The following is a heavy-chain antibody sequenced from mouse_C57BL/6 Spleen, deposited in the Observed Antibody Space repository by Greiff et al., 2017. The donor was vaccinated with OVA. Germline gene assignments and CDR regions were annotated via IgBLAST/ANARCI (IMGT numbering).Heavy chain of an antibody. V-gene: IGHV1-9*01. CDR1: GYTFTGYW. Sequence: VKLQQSGAELMKPGASVKLSCKATGYTFTGYWIEWVKQRPGHGLEWIGAILPGSGSTNYNEKFKGKATFTADTSSNTAYMQLSSLTTEDSAIYYCASFVLLRVFAYWGQGTLVTVAA. D-gene: IGHD1-1*01. CDR2: ILPGSGST. CDR3: ASFVLLRVFAY. J-gene: IGHJ3*01.